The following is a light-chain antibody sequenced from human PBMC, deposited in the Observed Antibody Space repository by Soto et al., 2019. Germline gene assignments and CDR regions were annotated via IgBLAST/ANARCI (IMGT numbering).Light chain of an antibody. Sequence: DIQMTQSPSSLSASVGDRVTITCRASQGISHYLAWYQQKPGEAPKLLISAASTLHSGVPSRFSGSGSGTDFTLTISGLQPEDVATYYCQRYNTALRTFGPGTKVEI. J-gene: IGKJ1*01. V-gene: IGKV1-27*01. CDR3: QRYNTALRT. CDR1: QGISHY. CDR2: AAS.